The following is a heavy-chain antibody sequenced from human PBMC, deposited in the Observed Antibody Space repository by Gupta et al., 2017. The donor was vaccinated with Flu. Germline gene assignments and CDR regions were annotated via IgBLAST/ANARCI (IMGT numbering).Heavy chain of an antibody. CDR3: ARSYGSTLWDFDP. V-gene: IGHV3-30*03. Sequence: RQAPGKGLEWVAVMSYDGSSKYYADSVKGRFTISRDNSKNTLDLQMNSLRAEDTAVYYCARSYGSTLWDFDPWGQGTLVTVSS. CDR2: MSYDGSSK. J-gene: IGHJ5*02. D-gene: IGHD6-13*01.